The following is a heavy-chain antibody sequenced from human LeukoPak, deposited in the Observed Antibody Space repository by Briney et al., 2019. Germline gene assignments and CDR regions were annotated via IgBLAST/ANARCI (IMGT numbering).Heavy chain of an antibody. CDR3: ARRNTAMVAGLDY. J-gene: IGHJ4*02. V-gene: IGHV1-8*01. Sequence: ASVKVSCKASGYTFTTHDINWVRQATGQGLERMGWMNPNSGNTGYAQKFQGRVTMTRNTSISTAFMELSGLRSEDTAVYFCARRNTAMVAGLDYWGQGSLVTVSS. CDR1: GYTFTTHD. CDR2: MNPNSGNT. D-gene: IGHD5-18*01.